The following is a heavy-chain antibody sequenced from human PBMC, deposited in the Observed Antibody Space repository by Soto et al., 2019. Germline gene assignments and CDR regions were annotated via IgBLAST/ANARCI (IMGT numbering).Heavy chain of an antibody. J-gene: IGHJ5*02. Sequence: GASVKVSCKASGYTFTSYTISWVRQAPGQGLEWMGRIIPILGIANYAQKFQGRVTITADKSTSTAYMELSSLRSEDTAVYYCARVPVAPTSNWFDPWGQGTLVTVSS. D-gene: IGHD2-15*01. CDR1: GYTFTSYT. V-gene: IGHV1-69*02. CDR3: ARVPVAPTSNWFDP. CDR2: IIPILGIA.